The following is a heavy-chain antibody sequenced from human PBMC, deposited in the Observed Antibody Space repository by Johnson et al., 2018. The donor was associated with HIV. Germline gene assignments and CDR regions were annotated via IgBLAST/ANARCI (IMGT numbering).Heavy chain of an antibody. J-gene: IGHJ3*02. CDR2: IYSGDTT. D-gene: IGHD3-16*02. CDR1: GFTFSSNY. V-gene: IGHV3-66*01. Sequence: MQLVESGGGLVPPGGSLRLSCAASGFTFSSNYMSWVRQAPGKGLEWVSVIYSGDTTYYADSVKDRFTISRDNSKNTLYLQMNSLRAEDTAVYYCARDRVITFGGVIGRGAFDIWGQGTMVTVSS. CDR3: ARDRVITFGGVIGRGAFDI.